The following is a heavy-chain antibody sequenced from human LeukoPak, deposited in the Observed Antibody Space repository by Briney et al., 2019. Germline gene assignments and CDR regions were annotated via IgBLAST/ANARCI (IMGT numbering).Heavy chain of an antibody. J-gene: IGHJ6*02. CDR1: GYTFTSYD. D-gene: IGHD5-12*01. Sequence: ASVKVSCKASGYTFTSYDINWVRQAPGQGLEWMGWMNPNSGNTGYAQKFQGRVTMTRNTSISTAYMELSSLRSEDTAVYYCARSSGYVAYYYYGMDVWGQGTTVTVSS. V-gene: IGHV1-8*01. CDR3: ARSSGYVAYYYYGMDV. CDR2: MNPNSGNT.